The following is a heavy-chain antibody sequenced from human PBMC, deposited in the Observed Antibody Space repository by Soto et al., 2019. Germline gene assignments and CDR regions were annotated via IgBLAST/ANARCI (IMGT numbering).Heavy chain of an antibody. J-gene: IGHJ3*01. CDR2: LYDLDGS. CDR3: AIWHERVHAYDV. Sequence: DVQLVESGGGLIQPGESLRLSCAAFGFTISGKKYVAWVRQAPGKGLEWVSALYDLDGSFYAASVKGRFTTSSDSSKTTVYLQMNDLRPDDTAVYDCAIWHERVHAYDVWGQGTTVSVSS. D-gene: IGHD1-1*01. V-gene: IGHV3-53*01. CDR1: GFTISGKKY.